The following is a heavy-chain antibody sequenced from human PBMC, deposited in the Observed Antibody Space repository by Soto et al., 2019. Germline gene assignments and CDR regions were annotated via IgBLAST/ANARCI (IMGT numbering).Heavy chain of an antibody. CDR2: ISYDGSET. CDR1: GFTFSDHG. J-gene: IGHJ4*02. Sequence: QVQLVESGGGVVQPGRSLRLSCAASGFTFSDHGMHWVRQAPGKGLEWVTFISYDGSETYYADSVKGRFTFSRDDSKSTVYLQMNSLRFEDTAVYYCAKGGWPLDYWGQGTLVSVSS. V-gene: IGHV3-30*18. D-gene: IGHD2-15*01. CDR3: AKGGWPLDY.